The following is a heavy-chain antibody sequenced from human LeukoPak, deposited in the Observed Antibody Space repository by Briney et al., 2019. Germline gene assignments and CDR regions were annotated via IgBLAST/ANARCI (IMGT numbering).Heavy chain of an antibody. CDR1: GFTFSSYG. Sequence: PGGSLRLSCAASGFTFSSYGMHWVRQAPGKGLEWVSVIYSGGSTYYADSVKGRFTISRDNSKNTLYLQMNSLRAEDTAMYYCARDQVVRGVFDYYYYGMDVWGQGTTVTVSS. CDR3: ARDQVVRGVFDYYYYGMDV. J-gene: IGHJ6*02. CDR2: IYSGGST. D-gene: IGHD3-10*01. V-gene: IGHV3-53*01.